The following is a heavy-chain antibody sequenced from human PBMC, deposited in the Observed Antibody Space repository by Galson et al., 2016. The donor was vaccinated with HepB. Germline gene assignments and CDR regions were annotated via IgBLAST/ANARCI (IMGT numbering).Heavy chain of an antibody. D-gene: IGHD5-12*01. V-gene: IGHV3-15*01. Sequence: SLRLSCAASGFPFNYAWMSWVRQAPGKGLEWVGRIYSETDGGTTDYAAPVKGRFTISRDDSKNRLYLQMNSLETEDSGVYYCSTVSRWLRPPNYNYYGMDVWGQGTTVTVSS. J-gene: IGHJ6*02. CDR3: STVSRWLRPPNYNYYGMDV. CDR1: GFPFNYAW. CDR2: IYSETDGGTT.